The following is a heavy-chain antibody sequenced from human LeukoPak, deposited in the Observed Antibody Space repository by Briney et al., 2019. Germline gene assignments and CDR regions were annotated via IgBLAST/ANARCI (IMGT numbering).Heavy chain of an antibody. Sequence: ASVKVSCKASGYTFTGYYMHWVRQAPGQGLEWMGWINPNSGGTNYAQKFRGRVTMTRDTSISTAYMELSRLRSDDTAVYYCARSPYSSSSDFDYWGQGTLVTVSS. V-gene: IGHV1-2*02. CDR2: INPNSGGT. D-gene: IGHD6-6*01. CDR3: ARSPYSSSSDFDY. CDR1: GYTFTGYY. J-gene: IGHJ4*02.